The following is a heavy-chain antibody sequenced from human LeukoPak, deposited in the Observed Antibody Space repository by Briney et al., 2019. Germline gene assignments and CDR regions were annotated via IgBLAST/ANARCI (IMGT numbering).Heavy chain of an antibody. Sequence: GGSLRLSCAASGFTFSSYWMHWVRQAPGKGLAWVSRINSDGTSTNYADSVKGRFTISRDNAKNTLYLQLSSLRVEDTAVYYCATASRGYSLTFDYWGQGSLVTVSS. CDR3: ATASRGYSLTFDY. CDR1: GFTFSSYW. CDR2: INSDGTST. V-gene: IGHV3-74*01. D-gene: IGHD5-12*01. J-gene: IGHJ4*02.